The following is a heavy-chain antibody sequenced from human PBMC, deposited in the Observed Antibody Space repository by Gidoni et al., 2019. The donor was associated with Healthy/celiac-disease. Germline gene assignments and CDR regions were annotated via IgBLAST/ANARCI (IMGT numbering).Heavy chain of an antibody. CDR3: ARDDSPYDSSGPSYYGMDV. V-gene: IGHV3-66*02. CDR1: GLPVRSNY. Sequence: EVQLVESGGGLVQPGGSLILSCAASGLPVRSNYMSWVRQAPGKGLEWVSVIYSGGSTYYADSVKGRFTISRDNSKNTLYLQMNSLRAEDTAVYYCARDDSPYDSSGPSYYGMDVWGQGTTVTVSS. CDR2: IYSGGST. J-gene: IGHJ6*02. D-gene: IGHD3-22*01.